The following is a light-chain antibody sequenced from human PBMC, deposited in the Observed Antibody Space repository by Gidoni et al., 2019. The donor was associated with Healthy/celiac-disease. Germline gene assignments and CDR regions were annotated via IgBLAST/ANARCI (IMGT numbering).Light chain of an antibody. Sequence: QSALTQPASESGAPGQAITISCTGTSRDVGGDNYVSWYQQHPGKAPKLMIYEVSNRPSGVSNRFSGSQSGNTASLTISGLQAEDEADYYCSSYTSCSTPVVFGGGTKLTVL. CDR2: EVS. V-gene: IGLV2-14*01. J-gene: IGLJ2*01. CDR3: SSYTSCSTPVV. CDR1: SRDVGGDNY.